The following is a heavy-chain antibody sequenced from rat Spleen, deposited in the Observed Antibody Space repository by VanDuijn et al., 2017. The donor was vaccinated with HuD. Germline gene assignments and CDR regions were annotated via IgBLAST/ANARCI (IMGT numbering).Heavy chain of an antibody. CDR2: IWTGGST. Sequence: QVQLKESGPGLVQPSQTLSLTCTVSGFSLTSYHVTWVRQPPGKGLEWMGLIWTGGSTEYNSLLESRLSISRDTAKGQVYLKKNSLQTDDTAIYFCTRSYGGYTQHWFAYWGQGTLVSVPS. D-gene: IGHD1-11*01. J-gene: IGHJ3*01. V-gene: IGHV2-43*01. CDR3: TRSYGGYTQHWFAY. CDR1: GFSLTSYH.